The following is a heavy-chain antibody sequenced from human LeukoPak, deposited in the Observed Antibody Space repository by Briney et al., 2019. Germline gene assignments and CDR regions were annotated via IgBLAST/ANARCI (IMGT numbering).Heavy chain of an antibody. V-gene: IGHV1-2*02. Sequence: ASVKVSCKASGYTFTGYYMHWVRQAPGQGLEWMGWINPNNGGTNYAQKFQDRVTMTRDTFISTAYMDLSRLRSDGTAVYYCAVNYYDSRSLSFDYWGQGTLVTVSS. J-gene: IGHJ4*02. CDR1: GYTFTGYY. D-gene: IGHD3-22*01. CDR3: AVNYYDSRSLSFDY. CDR2: INPNNGGT.